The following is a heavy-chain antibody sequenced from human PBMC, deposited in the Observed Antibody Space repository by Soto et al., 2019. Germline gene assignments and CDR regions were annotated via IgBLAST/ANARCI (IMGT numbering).Heavy chain of an antibody. CDR2: FDPEDGET. CDR1: GYTLTELS. V-gene: IGHV1-24*01. CDR3: ATGWYDSSGYYAFDY. D-gene: IGHD3-22*01. Sequence: VASVKVSCKVSGYTLTELSMHWVRQAPGKGLEWMGGFDPEDGETIYAQKFQGRVTMTEDTSTDTAYMELSSLRSEDTAVYYCATGWYDSSGYYAFDYWGQGTLVTVSS. J-gene: IGHJ4*02.